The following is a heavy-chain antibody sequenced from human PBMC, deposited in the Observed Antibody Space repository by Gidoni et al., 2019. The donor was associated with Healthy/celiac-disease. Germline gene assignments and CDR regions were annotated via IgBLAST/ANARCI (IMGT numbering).Heavy chain of an antibody. CDR3: ARQFEYSSSSDAFDI. J-gene: IGHJ3*02. CDR1: GFTFSSYS. D-gene: IGHD6-6*01. CDR2: ISSSSSYI. Sequence: EVQLVESGGGLVKPGGSLRLSCAASGFTFSSYSMNWVRQAPGKGLEWFSSISSSSSYICYADSVKGRFTISRDNAKNSLYLQMNSLRAEDTAVYYCARQFEYSSSSDAFDIWGQGTMVTVSS. V-gene: IGHV3-21*01.